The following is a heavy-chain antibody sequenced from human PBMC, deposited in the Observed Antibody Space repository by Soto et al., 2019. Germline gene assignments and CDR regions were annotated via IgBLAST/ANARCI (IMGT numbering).Heavy chain of an antibody. Sequence: ASVKVSCKASGGTFSSYAISWVRQAPGQGLEWMGGIIPIFGTANYAQKFQGRVTITADESTSTAYMELSSLRYEDTAVYYCARSDWGITGTTCSYYHYVMAVCGQGTTVIVSS. J-gene: IGHJ6*02. V-gene: IGHV1-69*13. CDR2: IIPIFGTA. D-gene: IGHD1-7*01. CDR3: ARSDWGITGTTCSYYHYVMAV. CDR1: GGTFSSYA.